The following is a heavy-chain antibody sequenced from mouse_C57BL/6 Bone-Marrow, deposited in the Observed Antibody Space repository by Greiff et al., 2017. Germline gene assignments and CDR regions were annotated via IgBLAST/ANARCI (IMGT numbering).Heavy chain of an antibody. V-gene: IGHV1-53*01. J-gene: IGHJ4*01. CDR3: ARCPIYYDYDGYAMDY. CDR1: GYTFTSYW. CDR2: INPSNGGT. D-gene: IGHD2-4*01. Sequence: QVQLKQPGTELVKPGASVKLSCKASGYTFTSYWMHWVKQRPGQGLEWIGNINPSNGGTNYNEKFKSKATLTVDKSSSTAYMQLSSLTSEDSAVYYCARCPIYYDYDGYAMDYWGQGTSVTVSS.